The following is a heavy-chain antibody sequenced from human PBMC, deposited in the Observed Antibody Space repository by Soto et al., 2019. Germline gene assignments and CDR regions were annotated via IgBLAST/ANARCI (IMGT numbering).Heavy chain of an antibody. V-gene: IGHV4-30-2*01. Sequence: LQLQESGSGLVKPSQNLSLTCAGSGGSISSGLSSWSWIRQPPVKGLEWIGYIYHSGSSSYNPSFKIRVTLSIAKSKSHFSLNLTSVTAADTAVYYCAREVGDFLGRHIDNWGQGTLVTVYS. CDR1: GGSISSGLSS. CDR3: AREVGDFLGRHIDN. D-gene: IGHD4-17*01. J-gene: IGHJ4*02. CDR2: IYHSGSS.